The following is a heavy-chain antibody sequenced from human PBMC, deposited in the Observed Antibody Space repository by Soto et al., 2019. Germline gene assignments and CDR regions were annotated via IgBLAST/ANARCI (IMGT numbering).Heavy chain of an antibody. Sequence: QLQLQESGPGLVKPSETLSLTCTVSGGTISSSSYYWGWIRQPPGKGLEWIGSIYYSGSTYYNPSLKSRVTISVDTSKNQFSLKLSSVTAADTAVYYCARQALSSQVWFDPWGQGTLVTVSS. D-gene: IGHD6-13*01. J-gene: IGHJ5*02. CDR2: IYYSGST. CDR1: GGTISSSSYY. V-gene: IGHV4-39*01. CDR3: ARQALSSQVWFDP.